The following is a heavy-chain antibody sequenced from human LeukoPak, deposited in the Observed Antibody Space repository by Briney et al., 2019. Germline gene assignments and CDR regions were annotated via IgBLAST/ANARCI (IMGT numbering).Heavy chain of an antibody. J-gene: IGHJ5*02. CDR2: ISGSGGAT. CDR1: GFTFSSYA. V-gene: IGHV3-23*01. D-gene: IGHD4-23*01. CDR3: AKESSWGTVVTPGGPSA. Sequence: GGSLRLSCAASGFTFSSYAMSWVRQAPGKGLEWVSAISGSGGATYYADSVKGRFTISRDNSKNTLYLQMNSLRAEDTAVYYCAKESSWGTVVTPGGPSAWGQGTLVTVSS.